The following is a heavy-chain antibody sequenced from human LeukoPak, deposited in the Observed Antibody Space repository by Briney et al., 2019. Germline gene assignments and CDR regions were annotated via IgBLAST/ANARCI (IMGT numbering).Heavy chain of an antibody. V-gene: IGHV3-30*02. D-gene: IGHD1-26*01. CDR3: AKALGSYYSAFDI. Sequence: PGGSLRLSCAASGFTFSSYAMSWVRQAPGKGLEWVAFIRYDGSNKYYADSVKGRFTISRDNSKNTLYLQMNSLRAEDTAVYYCAKALGSYYSAFDIWGQGTMVTVSS. CDR1: GFTFSSYA. J-gene: IGHJ3*02. CDR2: IRYDGSNK.